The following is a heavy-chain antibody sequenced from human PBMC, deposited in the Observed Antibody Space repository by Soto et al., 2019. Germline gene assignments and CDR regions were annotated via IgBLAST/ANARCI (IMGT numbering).Heavy chain of an antibody. Sequence: GESLKISCKGSGYSFTSYWISWVRQMPGKGLEWMGRIDPSDSYTNYSPSFQGHVTISADKSISTAYLQWSSLKASDTAMYYCERLRRYDYVWGTLNNWFDPWGQGTLVTVSS. V-gene: IGHV5-10-1*01. J-gene: IGHJ5*02. D-gene: IGHD3-16*01. CDR1: GYSFTSYW. CDR3: ERLRRYDYVWGTLNNWFDP. CDR2: IDPSDSYT.